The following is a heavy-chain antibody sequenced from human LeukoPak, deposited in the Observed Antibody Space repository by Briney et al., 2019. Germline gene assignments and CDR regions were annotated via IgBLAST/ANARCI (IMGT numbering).Heavy chain of an antibody. CDR3: ARFRDDFPDY. CDR1: GSRFTSYW. CDR2: IFPGDSDS. J-gene: IGHJ4*02. Sequence: GESLKISCKGSGSRFTSYWIGWVRQMPGKGLEWMGIIFPGDSDSRYSPSFQGQVTISVDKSISTAYLQWNSLKASDTAIYYCARFRDDFPDYWGQGTLIIVSS. D-gene: IGHD5-24*01. V-gene: IGHV5-51*01.